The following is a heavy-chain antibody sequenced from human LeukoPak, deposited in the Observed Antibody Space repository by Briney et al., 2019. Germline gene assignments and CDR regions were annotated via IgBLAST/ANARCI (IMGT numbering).Heavy chain of an antibody. V-gene: IGHV4-34*01. Sequence: SETLSLTCAVYGGSFSGYYWSWIRQPPGKGLEWIGEINHSGSTNYSPSLKSRVTISVDTSKNQFSLKLSSVTAADTAVYYCASPTNYGDASWGQGTLVTVSS. J-gene: IGHJ4*02. CDR3: ASPTNYGDAS. CDR2: INHSGST. CDR1: GGSFSGYY. D-gene: IGHD4-17*01.